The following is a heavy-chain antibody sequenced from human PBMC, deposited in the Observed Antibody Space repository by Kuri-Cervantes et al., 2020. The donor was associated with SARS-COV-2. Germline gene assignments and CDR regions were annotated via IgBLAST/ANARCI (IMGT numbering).Heavy chain of an antibody. CDR3: YCAPKEGFDS. J-gene: IGHJ4*02. CDR2: INPNGGGT. V-gene: IGHV1-2*02. CDR1: GYTFTGYY. D-gene: IGHD2-21*01. Sequence: ASVKVSCKASGYTFTGYYMHWVRQAPGQGLEWMGWINPNGGGTNYAQKFQGRVTMTTDTSTSTAYMELSSLTSEDTAIYYCYCAPKEGFDSWGQGTPVTVSS.